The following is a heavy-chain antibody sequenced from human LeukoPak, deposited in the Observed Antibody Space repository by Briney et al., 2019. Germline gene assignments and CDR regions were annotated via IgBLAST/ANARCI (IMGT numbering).Heavy chain of an antibody. V-gene: IGHV3-21*01. CDR2: ISSSSSYI. D-gene: IGHD6-6*01. Sequence: GGSLRLSCAASGFTFSSYSMNWVRQAPGKGLEWVSSISSSSSYIYYADSVKGRFTISRDNAKNSLYLQMNSLRAEDTAVYYCARSDTPDEQLPNWYYYYMDVWGKGTTVTVSS. CDR1: GFTFSSYS. J-gene: IGHJ6*03. CDR3: ARSDTPDEQLPNWYYYYMDV.